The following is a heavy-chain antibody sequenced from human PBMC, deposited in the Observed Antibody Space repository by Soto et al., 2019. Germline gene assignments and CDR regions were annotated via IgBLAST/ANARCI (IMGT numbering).Heavy chain of an antibody. Sequence: QVQLVQSGAEVKKPGASVKVSCKASGYTFTSYGISWVRQAPGQGLEWMGWISAYNGNTNYAQKLQGRVTMTTDNATSTAYIEQKSLRSDDTAVYYCARDGGDILPGYYSPNYYGMDVWGQGTTVTVSS. CDR1: GYTFTSYG. CDR2: ISAYNGNT. D-gene: IGHD3-9*01. V-gene: IGHV1-18*01. CDR3: ARDGGDILPGYYSPNYYGMDV. J-gene: IGHJ6*02.